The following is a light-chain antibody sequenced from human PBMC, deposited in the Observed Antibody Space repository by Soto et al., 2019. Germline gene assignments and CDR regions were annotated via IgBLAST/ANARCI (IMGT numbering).Light chain of an antibody. V-gene: IGKV1-39*01. Sequence: DIEMTQAPSSLSASVGDRVTITCRASQSISSYLNWFPPTSGKAPKVXIYAASSLPSGVPSRFSGSGAGTDFTLTISSLQPEDFEADYCPQTYRSPLTFGGGTKVDIK. CDR3: PQTYRSPLT. CDR1: QSISSY. J-gene: IGKJ4*01. CDR2: AAS.